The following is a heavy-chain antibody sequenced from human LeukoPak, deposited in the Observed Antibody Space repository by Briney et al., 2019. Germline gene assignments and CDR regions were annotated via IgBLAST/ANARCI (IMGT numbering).Heavy chain of an antibody. CDR2: ISGSGGST. CDR1: GFTFSSYA. CDR3: ARGYSSSKNWFDP. V-gene: IGHV3-23*01. D-gene: IGHD6-6*01. Sequence: GGSLRLSCAASGFTFSSYAMSWVRQAPGKGLEWVAAISGSGGSTYYADSVKGRFTISRDNSKNTLYLQMNSVRAEDTAVYYCARGYSSSKNWFDPWGQGTLVTVSS. J-gene: IGHJ5*02.